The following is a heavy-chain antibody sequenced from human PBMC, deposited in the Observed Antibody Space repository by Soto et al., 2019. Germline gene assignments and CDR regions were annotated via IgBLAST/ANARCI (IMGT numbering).Heavy chain of an antibody. CDR2: IKQDGSEK. V-gene: IGHV3-7*01. D-gene: IGHD2-2*01. Sequence: EVQLVESGGGLVQPGGSLRLSCAASGFTFSSYWMSWVRQAPGKGLEWVANIKQDGSEKYYVDSVKGRFTISRDNSKNTLYLQMSSLRAEDTAVYYCGRCSSTSCHLGADYWGQGTLATVSS. J-gene: IGHJ4*02. CDR1: GFTFSSYW. CDR3: GRCSSTSCHLGADY.